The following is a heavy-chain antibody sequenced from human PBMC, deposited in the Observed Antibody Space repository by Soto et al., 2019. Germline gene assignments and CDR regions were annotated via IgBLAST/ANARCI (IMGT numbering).Heavy chain of an antibody. Sequence: QITLKESGPTLVKPTQTLTLTCTFSGFSLSTSGVGVGWIRQPPGKALEWLALIYWDDDKRYSPSLKSRLTITTATSKNTVVLTIANMDPVATATYYCAHSRRLSGYDYYYYYYAMEVCGQGTTVNVSS. V-gene: IGHV2-5*02. CDR2: IYWDDDK. CDR3: AHSRRLSGYDYYYYYYAMEV. J-gene: IGHJ6*02. D-gene: IGHD5-12*01. CDR1: GFSLSTSGVG.